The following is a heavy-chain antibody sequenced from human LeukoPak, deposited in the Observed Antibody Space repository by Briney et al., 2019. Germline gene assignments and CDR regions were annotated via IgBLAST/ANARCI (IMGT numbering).Heavy chain of an antibody. CDR2: IIPIFGTA. CDR1: GGTFSSYA. J-gene: IGHJ4*02. CDR3: ARASAAAGIRLNFDY. D-gene: IGHD6-13*01. V-gene: IGHV1-69*06. Sequence: SVKVSCKASGGTFSSYAISRVRQAPGQGLEWMGGIIPIFGTANYAQKFQGRVTITADKSTSTAYMELSSLRSDDTAVYYCARASAAAGIRLNFDYWGQGTLVTVSS.